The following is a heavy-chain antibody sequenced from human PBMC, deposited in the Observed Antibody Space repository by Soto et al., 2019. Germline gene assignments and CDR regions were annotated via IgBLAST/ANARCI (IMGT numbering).Heavy chain of an antibody. CDR2: INNDGSRI. CDR3: VKDIR. J-gene: IGHJ4*02. V-gene: IGHV3-74*01. Sequence: EVQLVESGGGLVQPGGSLRLSCAASGFSFSSQWMYWVRQSPGKGPVWVSYINNDGSRIGYADSVKGRFTISRDNAKNTLYLQMNSLIVEDTAVYYCVKDIRWGRGTLVTVSS. CDR1: GFSFSSQW.